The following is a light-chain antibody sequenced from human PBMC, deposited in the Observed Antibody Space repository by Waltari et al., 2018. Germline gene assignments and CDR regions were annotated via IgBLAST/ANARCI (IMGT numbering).Light chain of an antibody. Sequence: QSVLTQPPSVSGAPGPRVTISCPGSSSDIGAGYDVHWYQQLPGTAPKLLIYGNSNRPSGVPDRFSGSKSGTSASLAITGLQAEDEADYYCQSYDNNLSAVFGGGTKLTVL. V-gene: IGLV1-40*01. CDR2: GNS. CDR1: SSDIGAGYD. CDR3: QSYDNNLSAV. J-gene: IGLJ2*01.